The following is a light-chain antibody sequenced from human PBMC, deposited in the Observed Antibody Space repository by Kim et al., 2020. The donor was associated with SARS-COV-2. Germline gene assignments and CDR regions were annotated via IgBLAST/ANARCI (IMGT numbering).Light chain of an antibody. J-gene: IGKJ1*01. V-gene: IGKV3-20*01. CDR2: GAS. CDR1: QSVSSSY. Sequence: PGEGAPLSWRARQSVSSSYLAWYQQKPARAPRLLIYGASSRATGIPDRFSGSGSGTDFTLTISRLEPEDCAVYYCQQYGSSPPWTFGQGTKVDIK. CDR3: QQYGSSPPWT.